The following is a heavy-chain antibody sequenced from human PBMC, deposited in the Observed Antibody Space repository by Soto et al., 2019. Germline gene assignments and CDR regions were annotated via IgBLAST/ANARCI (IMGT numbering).Heavy chain of an antibody. V-gene: IGHV4-61*01. CDR3: AREGDFGDPDY. CDR2: IYHTGST. J-gene: IGHJ4*02. CDR1: GDSVSGGSYY. Sequence: QVQLRESGPGLVKPSETLSLSCTVSGDSVSGGSYYWSWIRQPPGKGLEWIGYIYHTGSTEYNPSRKSRVTTALGMSKNQSSLQLTAVTTADTAVYYCAREGDFGDPDYWGQGTLVTVSS. D-gene: IGHD4-17*01.